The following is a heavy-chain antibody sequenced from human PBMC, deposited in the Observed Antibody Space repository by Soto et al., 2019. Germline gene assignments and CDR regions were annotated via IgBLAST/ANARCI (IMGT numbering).Heavy chain of an antibody. D-gene: IGHD1-26*01. J-gene: IGHJ4*02. CDR1: GYTFTNYG. CDR2: ISAYNGNT. CDR3: ARTLPPIDS. Sequence: QVQLVQSGAEVKKPGASVKVSCKASGYTFTNYGISWVRQAPGQGLEWKGWISAYNGNTNYAQNIRGRVTMTTDTATSTAYMGMRSLRSDDTAVYYCARTLPPIDSWGQGTLVTVSS. V-gene: IGHV1-18*01.